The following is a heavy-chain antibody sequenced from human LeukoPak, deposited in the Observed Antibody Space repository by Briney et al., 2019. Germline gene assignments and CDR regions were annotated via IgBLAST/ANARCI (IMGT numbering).Heavy chain of an antibody. CDR3: ARGSLPVEKTTMGGFDP. D-gene: IGHD5-24*01. V-gene: IGHV1-46*01. CDR1: GYTFSRYY. CDR2: INSSGGST. J-gene: IGHJ5*02. Sequence: ASVKVSCKASGYTFSRYYIHWVRQAPGQGLEWMGIINSSGGSTSYAQKFQGRVTVTRDTATSTVFMDLSSLISEDTAVYYCARGSLPVEKTTMGGFDPWGQGTLVTVSS.